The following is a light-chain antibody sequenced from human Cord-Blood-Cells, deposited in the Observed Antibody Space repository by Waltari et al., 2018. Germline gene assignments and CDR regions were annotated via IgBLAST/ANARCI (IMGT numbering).Light chain of an antibody. CDR3: MQALQTPWT. CDR2: LGS. V-gene: IGKV2-28*01. Sequence: DIVMTQSPLSLPVTPGEQASISCRSSQSLLHSNGYNYLDWYLQKPGQSPQLLIYLGSNRASGVHDRFSGSGSGTDFTLKISRVEAEDVGVYYCMQALQTPWTFGQGTKVEIK. CDR1: QSLLHSNGYNY. J-gene: IGKJ1*01.